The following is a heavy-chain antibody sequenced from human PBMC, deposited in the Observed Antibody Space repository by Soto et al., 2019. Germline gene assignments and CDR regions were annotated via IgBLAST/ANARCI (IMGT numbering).Heavy chain of an antibody. V-gene: IGHV1-69*13. CDR1: GGTFSSYA. J-gene: IGHJ6*02. CDR3: ARVGDSSSPRGGYYYYGMDV. D-gene: IGHD6-6*01. Sequence: AASVKVSCKASGGTFSSYAISWVRQAPGQGLEWMGGIIPIFGTANYAQKFQGRVTITADESTSTAYMELSSLRSEDTAVYYCARVGDSSSPRGGYYYYGMDVWGQGTTVTVSS. CDR2: IIPIFGTA.